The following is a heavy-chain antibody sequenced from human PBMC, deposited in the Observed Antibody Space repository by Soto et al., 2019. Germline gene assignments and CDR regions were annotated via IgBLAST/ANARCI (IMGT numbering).Heavy chain of an antibody. D-gene: IGHD4-17*01. V-gene: IGHV3-23*01. CDR1: GFTFSCYA. CDR2: ISGSGDST. Sequence: EVQVLESGGGLVQPGGSLRLSCEASGFTFSCYAMSWVCQAPGKGLEWVSAISGSGDSTRYADSVQGRLTISRDTSKHTLYLQMNSLRAEDTAVYYCAKFYYGDYSYYYYGMDVGGQGTTVTVSS. CDR3: AKFYYGDYSYYYYGMDV. J-gene: IGHJ6*02.